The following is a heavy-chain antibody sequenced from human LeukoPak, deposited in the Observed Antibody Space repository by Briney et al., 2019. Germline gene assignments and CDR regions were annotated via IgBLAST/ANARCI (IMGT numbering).Heavy chain of an antibody. CDR3: ARDGNDYGDYAIDY. D-gene: IGHD4-17*01. Sequence: SVKVSCKASGGTFSSYAISWVRQTPGQGLEWMGGIIPIFGTANYAQKFQGRVTITADKSTSTAYMELSSLRSEDTAVYYCARDGNDYGDYAIDYWGQGTLVTVSS. J-gene: IGHJ4*02. CDR1: GGTFSSYA. V-gene: IGHV1-69*06. CDR2: IIPIFGTA.